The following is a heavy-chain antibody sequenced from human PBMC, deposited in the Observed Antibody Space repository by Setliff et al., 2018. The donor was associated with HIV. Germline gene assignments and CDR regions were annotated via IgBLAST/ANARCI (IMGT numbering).Heavy chain of an antibody. D-gene: IGHD3-10*01. CDR3: ARYMVRGVTEWGY. CDR1: GYTFTSYD. Sequence: ASVKVSCKASGYTFTSYDINWVRQATGQGLEWMGWMNPNSGNTGYAHKFQGRVTMTRNTSISTAYMELSSLRSEDTAVYYCARYMVRGVTEWGYWGQGTLVTVSS. CDR2: MNPNSGNT. J-gene: IGHJ4*02. V-gene: IGHV1-8*01.